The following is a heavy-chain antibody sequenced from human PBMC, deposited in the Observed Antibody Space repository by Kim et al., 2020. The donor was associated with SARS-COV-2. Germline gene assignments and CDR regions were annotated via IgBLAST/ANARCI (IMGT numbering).Heavy chain of an antibody. CDR3: ARAAAASGTGGYY. D-gene: IGHD6-13*01. V-gene: IGHV3-74*01. Sequence: YGDSGKGRSTTSRANAKNTVYLQMNSLRAEDTAMYYCARAAAASGTGGYYWGQGALVTVSS. J-gene: IGHJ4*02.